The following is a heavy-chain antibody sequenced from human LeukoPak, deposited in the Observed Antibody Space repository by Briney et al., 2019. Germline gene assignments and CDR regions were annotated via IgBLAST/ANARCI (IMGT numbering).Heavy chain of an antibody. J-gene: IGHJ6*02. D-gene: IGHD3-10*01. CDR2: IWYDGSNK. V-gene: IGHV3-33*06. Sequence: PGRSLRLSCGASGLTFNSYGIHWVRQDPGKGLEWVAFIWYDGSNKFYADSVQGRFNISRYNSKNTLYLQMNSLRAEDTAVYYCAKGGPWGSPDDYYYYGMDVWGQGTTVTVSS. CDR3: AKGGPWGSPDDYYYYGMDV. CDR1: GLTFNSYG.